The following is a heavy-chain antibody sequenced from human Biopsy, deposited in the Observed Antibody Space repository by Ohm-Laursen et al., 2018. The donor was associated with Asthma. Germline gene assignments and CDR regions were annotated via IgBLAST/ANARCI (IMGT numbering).Heavy chain of an antibody. CDR3: ARKAGSCISRTCYSLDF. CDR1: GGTFNTYV. V-gene: IGHV1-69*13. Sequence: SVKVSCKSLGGTFNTYVIGWVRQAPGQGIEWMGGINSVFGTTTYPQKFQDRVTITADDSTSTVYMELSSLRSEGTAVYYCARKAGSCISRTCYSLDFWGQGTLVTVSS. CDR2: INSVFGTT. D-gene: IGHD2-2*01. J-gene: IGHJ4*02.